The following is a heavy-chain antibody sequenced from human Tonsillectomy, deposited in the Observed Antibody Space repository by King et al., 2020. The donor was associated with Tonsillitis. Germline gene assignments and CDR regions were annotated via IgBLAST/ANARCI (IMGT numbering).Heavy chain of an antibody. CDR2: ISGDGGST. CDR1: GFTFDDYD. J-gene: IGHJ4*02. D-gene: IGHD6-13*01. CDR3: VRAPPGYSSSWYFDY. V-gene: IGHV3-43*02. Sequence: VQLVESGGGVVQSGGSLRLSCAASGFTFDDYDMHWVRQAPGKGLKGVSLISGDGGSTDYADSVKGRFTISRDNSNNSLYLQMNNLRTEDTALYYCVRAPPGYSSSWYFDYWGQGTLVTVSS.